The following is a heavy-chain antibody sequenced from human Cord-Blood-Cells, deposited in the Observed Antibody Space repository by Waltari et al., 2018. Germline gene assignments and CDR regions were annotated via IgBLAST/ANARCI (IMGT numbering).Heavy chain of an antibody. V-gene: IGHV1-8*01. CDR2: INPNSGNT. CDR1: GYTFTSYD. CDR3: ARGITGTNWFDP. D-gene: IGHD1-7*01. J-gene: IGHJ5*02. Sequence: VQLVQSGAEVKKPGASVKVSCKASGYTFTSYDIHWVRPATGQGLEWMGWINPNSGNTGYAQKFQGRVTMTRNTSISTAYMELSSLRSEDTAVYYCARGITGTNWFDPWGQGTLVTVSS.